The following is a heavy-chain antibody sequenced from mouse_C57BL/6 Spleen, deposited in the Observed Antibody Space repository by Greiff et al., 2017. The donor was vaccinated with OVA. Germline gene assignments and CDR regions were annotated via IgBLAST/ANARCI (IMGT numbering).Heavy chain of an antibody. CDR1: GYAFSSSW. Sequence: QVQLQQSGPELVKPGASVKISCKASGYAFSSSWMNWVKQRPGKGLEWIGRIYPGDGDTNYNGKFKGKATRTADKSSSTAYMQLSSLTSEDSAVYFCARREDYFDYWGQGTTLTVSS. J-gene: IGHJ2*01. CDR3: ARREDYFDY. V-gene: IGHV1-82*01. CDR2: IYPGDGDT.